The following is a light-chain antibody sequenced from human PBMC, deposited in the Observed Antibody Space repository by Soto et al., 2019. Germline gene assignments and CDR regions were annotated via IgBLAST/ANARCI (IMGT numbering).Light chain of an antibody. V-gene: IGLV2-14*03. J-gene: IGLJ1*01. CDR2: DVS. CDR1: SSDVGGYNY. Sequence: QSALTQPASVSGSPGQSITISCTGTSSDVGGYNYVSWYQQHPGKAPKLVIYDVSNRPSGVSNRFSGSKSGDTAPLTISGLQAEDEAVYYCSSYTSSTSYVFGTGTKLTVL. CDR3: SSYTSSTSYV.